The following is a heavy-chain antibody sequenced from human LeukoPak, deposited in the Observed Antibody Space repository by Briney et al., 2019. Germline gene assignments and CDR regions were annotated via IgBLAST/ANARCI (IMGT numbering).Heavy chain of an antibody. CDR3: ARGLRSSSWFFDY. CDR1: GHSISSYY. CDR2: IYYTVST. V-gene: IGHV4-59*01. Sequence: SETLSLTSTVSGHSISSYYWNWIRQPPGKGLEWVGYIYYTVSTHCNPSLTSRVTMSVDTSKNQFSLKLRSVTAADTAVYYCARGLRSSSWFFDYWGQGTLVTVSS. J-gene: IGHJ4*02. D-gene: IGHD6-13*01.